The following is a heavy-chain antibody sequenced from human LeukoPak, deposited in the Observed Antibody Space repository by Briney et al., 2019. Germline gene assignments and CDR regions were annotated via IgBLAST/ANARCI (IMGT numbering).Heavy chain of an antibody. Sequence: GGSLRLSCAASGFTFDDYAMHWVRQAPGKGLEWVSGISWNSGSIGYADSVKGRFTISRDNAKNSLYLQMNSLRAEDTALYYCTTGGVVVVVAATLADYWGQGTLVTVSS. J-gene: IGHJ4*02. CDR1: GFTFDDYA. V-gene: IGHV3-9*01. D-gene: IGHD2-15*01. CDR3: TTGGVVVVVAATLADY. CDR2: ISWNSGSI.